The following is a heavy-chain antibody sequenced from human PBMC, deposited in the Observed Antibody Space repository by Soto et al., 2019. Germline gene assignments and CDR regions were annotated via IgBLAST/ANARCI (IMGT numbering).Heavy chain of an antibody. CDR1: GGSFSGYY. CDR3: ARGQDIVVVVAGGWFDP. V-gene: IGHV4-34*01. CDR2: INHSGST. J-gene: IGHJ5*02. Sequence: PSETLSLTCAVYGGSFSGYYWSWIRQPPGKGLEWIGEINHSGSTNYNPSLKSRVTISVDTSKNQFSLKLSSVTAADTAVYYCARGQDIVVVVAGGWFDPWGQGTLVTVSS. D-gene: IGHD2-15*01.